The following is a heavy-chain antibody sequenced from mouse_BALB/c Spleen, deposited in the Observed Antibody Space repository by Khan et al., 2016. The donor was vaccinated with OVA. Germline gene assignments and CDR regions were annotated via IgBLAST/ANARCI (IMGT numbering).Heavy chain of an antibody. CDR3: ARLLPSYFDY. Sequence: EVKLEESGGDLVKPGGSLKLSCAASGFPFSSYGMSWVRQTPDKRLEWVATISSSSSYTYYPDSVKGRFTISRDNAKNTLYLQMSSLKSEDTAMYYCARLLPSYFDYWGQGTTLTVSP. CDR1: GFPFSSYG. J-gene: IGHJ2*01. CDR2: ISSSSSYT. V-gene: IGHV5-6*02. D-gene: IGHD1-1*01.